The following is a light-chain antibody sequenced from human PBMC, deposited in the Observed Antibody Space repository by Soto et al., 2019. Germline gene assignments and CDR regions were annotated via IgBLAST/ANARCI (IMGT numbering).Light chain of an antibody. V-gene: IGKV2-28*01. CDR3: MQPLQSWT. CDR2: LGS. CDR1: QSLLHSNGYNY. Sequence: DIVMTQSPLSLPVTPGEPSSISCISXQSLLHSNGYNYLDWYLQKPGQSPQLLIYLGSNRASGVPDRFSGSGSGTDFTLKISRVEAEDVGVYYCMQPLQSWTFGQGTKVDIK. J-gene: IGKJ1*01.